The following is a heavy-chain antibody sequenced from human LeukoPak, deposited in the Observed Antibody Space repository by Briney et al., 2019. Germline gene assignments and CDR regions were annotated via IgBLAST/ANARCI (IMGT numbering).Heavy chain of an antibody. V-gene: IGHV3-48*03. CDR2: ISDSGGFI. CDR3: AKDSAFYYIDV. J-gene: IGHJ6*03. CDR1: GFTFSNYE. D-gene: IGHD3-10*01. Sequence: GGSLRLSCATSGFTFSNYEMTWVRQAPGKGLEWISYISDSGGFIDYADSVKGRFTISRDNSKNTLYLQMNSLKGDDTAVYYCAKDSAFYYIDVWGKGTTVIISS.